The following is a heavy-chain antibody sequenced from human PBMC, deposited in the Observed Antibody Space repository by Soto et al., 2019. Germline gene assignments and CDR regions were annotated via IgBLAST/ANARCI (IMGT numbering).Heavy chain of an antibody. D-gene: IGHD2-2*01. CDR3: AGGLVVPAANPHYYYYYGMDV. J-gene: IGHJ6*02. V-gene: IGHV1-2*04. CDR1: GYTFTGYY. CDR2: INPNSGGT. Sequence: GASVKVPCKASGYTFTGYYMHWVRQAPGQGLEWMGWINPNSGGTNYAQKFQGWVTMTRDTSISTAYMELSRLRSDDTAVYYCAGGLVVPAANPHYYYYYGMDVWGQGTTVTVSS.